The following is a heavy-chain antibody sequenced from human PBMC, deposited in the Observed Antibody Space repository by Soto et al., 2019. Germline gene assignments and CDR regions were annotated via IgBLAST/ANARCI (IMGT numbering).Heavy chain of an antibody. CDR2: IYYSGST. Sequence: PSETLSLTCTVSGGSISSSSYYRGWIRQPPGKGLEWIGSIYYSGSTYYNPSLKSRVTISVDTSKNQFSLKLSSVTAADTAVYYCADELYDILTGYYKLLAFDIWGQGTMVTVSS. CDR3: ADELYDILTGYYKLLAFDI. J-gene: IGHJ3*02. D-gene: IGHD3-9*01. V-gene: IGHV4-39*01. CDR1: GGSISSSSYY.